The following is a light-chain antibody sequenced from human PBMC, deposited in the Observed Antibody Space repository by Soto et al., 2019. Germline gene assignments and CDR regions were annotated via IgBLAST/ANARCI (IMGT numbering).Light chain of an antibody. J-gene: IGKJ1*01. CDR1: QTITTNH. CDR3: QHYGMSPQT. V-gene: IGKV3-20*01. CDR2: GTS. Sequence: EIVLTQSPGTLSLSPGERATLSCRASQTITTNHLAWYQKKPGQTPRLLIYGTSSRATGIPDRFSGSGSGTDFTLTISSLEPEDFAVYYCQHYGMSPQTFGQGTKVEV.